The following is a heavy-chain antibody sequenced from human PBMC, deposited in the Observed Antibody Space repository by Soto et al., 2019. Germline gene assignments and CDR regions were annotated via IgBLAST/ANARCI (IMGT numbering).Heavy chain of an antibody. CDR3: AEDKGYCSGGSCYSDDAFEI. D-gene: IGHD2-15*01. V-gene: IGHV3-23*01. CDR1: GFTFSSYA. Sequence: EVQLLESGGGLVQPGGSLRLSCAASGFTFSSYAMSWVRQAPGKGLEWVSAISGSGGSTYYADSVKGRFTICRDNSKDTLYLQMNSLRAEDTAVYYCAEDKGYCSGGSCYSDDAFEIWGQGTMVSVSS. J-gene: IGHJ3*02. CDR2: ISGSGGST.